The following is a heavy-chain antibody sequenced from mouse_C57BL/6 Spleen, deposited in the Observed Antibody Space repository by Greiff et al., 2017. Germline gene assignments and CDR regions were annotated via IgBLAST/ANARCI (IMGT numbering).Heavy chain of an antibody. CDR2: ISGGGGNT. CDR1: GFTFSSYT. D-gene: IGHD1-1*01. J-gene: IGHJ4*01. Sequence: EVKLMESGGGLVKPGGSLKLSCAASGFTFSSYTMSWVRQTPGKRLEWVATISGGGGNTYYPDSVKGRFTISRDNAKNTLYLQMSSLRSEDTALYYCARLYGSSPYAMDYWGQGTSVTVSS. V-gene: IGHV5-9*01. CDR3: ARLYGSSPYAMDY.